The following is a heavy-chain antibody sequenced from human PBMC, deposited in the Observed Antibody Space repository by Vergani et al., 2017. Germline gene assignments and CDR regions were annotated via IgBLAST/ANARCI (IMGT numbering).Heavy chain of an antibody. CDR1: GGSFSGYY. CDR2: INHSGST. Sequence: QVQLQQWGAGLLKPSETLSLTCAVYGGSFSGYYWSWIRQPPGKGLEWIGEINHSGSTNYNPSLKRRFTISVDTSKNQFSLKLSSVTAADTAVYYFARGTGYCSSTSCYYYYYYYMDVWGKGTTVTVSS. J-gene: IGHJ6*03. V-gene: IGHV4-34*01. D-gene: IGHD2-2*01. CDR3: ARGTGYCSSTSCYYYYYYYMDV.